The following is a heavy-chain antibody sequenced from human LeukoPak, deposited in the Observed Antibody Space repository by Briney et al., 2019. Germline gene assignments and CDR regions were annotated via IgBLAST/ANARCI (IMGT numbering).Heavy chain of an antibody. V-gene: IGHV4-39*01. CDR1: GSSISTSSYY. CDR2: VYFIGST. J-gene: IGHJ4*02. D-gene: IGHD1-7*01. Sequence: PSETLSLTCAVSGSSISTSSYYGAWIRQSPGAGLEWIGSVYFIGSTYYNPSLKSRVTISVDTSKDQFSLQLTSMTAADTAVYYCARGIIGTFDNWGQGLLV. CDR3: ARGIIGTFDN.